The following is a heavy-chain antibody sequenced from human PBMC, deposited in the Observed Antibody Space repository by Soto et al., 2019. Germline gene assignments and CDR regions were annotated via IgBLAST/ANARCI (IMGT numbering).Heavy chain of an antibody. CDR1: GGSISSGGYY. D-gene: IGHD6-19*01. V-gene: IGHV4-31*03. J-gene: IGHJ4*02. CDR2: IYYSGST. Sequence: KPSETLSLTCTVSGGSISSGGYYWSWIRQHPGKGLEWIGYIYYSGSTYYNPSLKSRVTISVDTSKNQFSLKLSSVTAADTAVYYCARGIAVAGLFDYWGQGTLVTVSS. CDR3: ARGIAVAGLFDY.